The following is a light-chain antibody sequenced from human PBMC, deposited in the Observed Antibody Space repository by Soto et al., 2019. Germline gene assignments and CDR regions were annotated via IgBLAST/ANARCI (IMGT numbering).Light chain of an antibody. J-gene: IGKJ5*01. V-gene: IGKV4-1*01. CDR2: WAY. CDR3: QQYYTTPTIT. CDR1: QSVLYTLNKRNY. Sequence: DIVMTQSPDSLAMSLGERATINCKSSQSVLYTLNKRNYLSWYQQKPRQPPKLLIYWAYTRDSGVPDRFSGSGSGTEFTLTISSLQAEDAAVYYCQQYYTTPTITFGQGTRLEIK.